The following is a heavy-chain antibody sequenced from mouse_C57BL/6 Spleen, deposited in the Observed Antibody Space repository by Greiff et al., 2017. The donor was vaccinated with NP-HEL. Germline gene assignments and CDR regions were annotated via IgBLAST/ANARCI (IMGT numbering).Heavy chain of an antibody. CDR3: ARGGLRFSYAMDY. CDR1: GYTFTDYY. D-gene: IGHD2-4*01. Sequence: EVQLQQSGPELVKPGASVKISCKASGYTFTDYYMNWVKQSHGKSLEWIGDINPNNGGTSYNQKFKGKATLTVDKSSSTAYMELRSLTSEDSAVYYCARGGLRFSYAMDYWGQGTSVTVSS. J-gene: IGHJ4*01. CDR2: INPNNGGT. V-gene: IGHV1-26*01.